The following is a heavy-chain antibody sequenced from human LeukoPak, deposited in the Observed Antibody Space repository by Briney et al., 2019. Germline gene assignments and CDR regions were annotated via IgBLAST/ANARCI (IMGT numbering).Heavy chain of an antibody. Sequence: PSETLSLTCTVSGGSISSYYWSWIRQPPGKGLEWIGYIYYSGSTNYNPSLKSRVTISVDTSENQFSLKLSSVTAADTAVYYCARDKVVGAQLFDYWGQGTLVTVSS. J-gene: IGHJ4*02. V-gene: IGHV4-59*12. D-gene: IGHD1-26*01. CDR3: ARDKVVGAQLFDY. CDR1: GGSISSYY. CDR2: IYYSGST.